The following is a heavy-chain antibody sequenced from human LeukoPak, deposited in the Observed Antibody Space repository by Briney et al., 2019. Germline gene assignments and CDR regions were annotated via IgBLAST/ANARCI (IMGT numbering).Heavy chain of an antibody. J-gene: IGHJ6*02. CDR2: ISYDGSSK. CDR1: GLDFRTYG. Sequence: GGSLRLSCAASGLDFRTYGMHWVRQAPGNGLEWVSVISYDGSSKYYADSVKGRFTISRDSPENTLYLQMNSLRAEDTAVYHCATEEYYYGMAVWGQGTTVTVSS. V-gene: IGHV3-30*03. CDR3: ATEEYYYGMAV.